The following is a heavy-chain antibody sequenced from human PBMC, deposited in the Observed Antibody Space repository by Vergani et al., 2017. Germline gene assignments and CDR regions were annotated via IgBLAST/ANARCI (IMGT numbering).Heavy chain of an antibody. Sequence: QLQLQESGPGLVKPSETLSLTCTVSGGSISSSSYYWGWIRQPPGKGLEWIGIIYYSGSTYYNPSLKSRVTISVDTSKNQFSLKLSSVTAADTAVYYCARLVVRVVTLGRYYFDYWGQGTLVTVSS. CDR1: GGSISSSSYY. D-gene: IGHD4-23*01. CDR3: ARLVVRVVTLGRYYFDY. V-gene: IGHV4-39*01. J-gene: IGHJ4*02. CDR2: IYYSGST.